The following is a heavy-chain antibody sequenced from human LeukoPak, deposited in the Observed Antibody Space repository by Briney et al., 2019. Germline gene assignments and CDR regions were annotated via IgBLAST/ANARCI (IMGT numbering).Heavy chain of an antibody. J-gene: IGHJ4*02. CDR3: ATPSTGYSSSWYPAYFDY. CDR2: FDPEDGET. D-gene: IGHD6-13*01. Sequence: ASVKASCKVSGYTLTELSMHWVRQAPGKGLEWMGGFDPEDGETTYAQKFQGRVTMTEDTSTDTAYTELSSLRSEDTAVYYCATPSTGYSSSWYPAYFDYWGQGTLVTVSS. CDR1: GYTLTELS. V-gene: IGHV1-24*01.